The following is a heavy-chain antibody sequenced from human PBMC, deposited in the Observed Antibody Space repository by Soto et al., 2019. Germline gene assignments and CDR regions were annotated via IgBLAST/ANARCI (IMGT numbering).Heavy chain of an antibody. CDR2: ILYSGGT. Sequence: QLQMQESGPGLVKPSETLSLTCIVSGGSITRNNHYWGWIRQSPGKGLEWIGSILYSGGTSYNPSLKIRVTLSVETSKNQFSLKMSSVTAADTALYYCARLGSSGWYQGSYFDYWGQGTLVTVSS. V-gene: IGHV4-39*01. CDR3: ARLGSSGWYQGSYFDY. D-gene: IGHD6-19*01. J-gene: IGHJ4*02. CDR1: GGSITRNNHY.